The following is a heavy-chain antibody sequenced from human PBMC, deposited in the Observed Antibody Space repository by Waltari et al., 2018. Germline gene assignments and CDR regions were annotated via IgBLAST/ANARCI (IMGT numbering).Heavy chain of an antibody. CDR1: GFTFDDYA. V-gene: IGHV3-9*01. Sequence: EVQLVESGGGLVQPGRSLRLSCAASGFTFDDYAMHWVRQAPGKGLEWVSGISWNSGSIGYADSVKGRFTISRDNAKNSLYLQMNSLRAEDTALYYCAKDIAYSSLSGFDYWGQGTLVTVSS. CDR3: AKDIAYSSLSGFDY. CDR2: ISWNSGSI. D-gene: IGHD6-6*01. J-gene: IGHJ4*02.